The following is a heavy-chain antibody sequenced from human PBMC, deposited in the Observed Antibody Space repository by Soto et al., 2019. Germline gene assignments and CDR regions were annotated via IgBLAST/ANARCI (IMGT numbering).Heavy chain of an antibody. V-gene: IGHV3-23*01. D-gene: IGHD5-12*01. CDR2: ISGSGGST. Sequence: ETLSLTCTVSGGSISSSSYYWGWIRQAPGKGLEWVSAISGSGGSTYYADSVKGRFTISRDNSKNTLYLQMNSLRAEDTAVYYCAKSAGYSGYDPGIYFDYWGQGTLVTVSS. CDR1: GGSISSSSYY. J-gene: IGHJ4*02. CDR3: AKSAGYSGYDPGIYFDY.